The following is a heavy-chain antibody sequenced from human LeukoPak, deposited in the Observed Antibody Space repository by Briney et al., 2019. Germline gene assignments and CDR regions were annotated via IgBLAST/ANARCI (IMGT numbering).Heavy chain of an antibody. CDR1: GGSISGYY. CDR2: IYNSGST. J-gene: IGHJ4*02. CDR3: ASASTYSSSWEGAFDY. V-gene: IGHV4-59*01. D-gene: IGHD2-2*01. Sequence: SETLSLTCTVSGGSISGYYWSWIRQPPGKGLEWIGWIYNSGSTSCNPSLRSRVTISIDTSKSQFFLKLSSVTAADTAVYYCASASTYSSSWEGAFDYWGQGALVTVSS.